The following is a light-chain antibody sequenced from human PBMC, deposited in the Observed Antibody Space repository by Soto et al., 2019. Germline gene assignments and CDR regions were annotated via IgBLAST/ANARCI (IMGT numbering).Light chain of an antibody. J-gene: IGKJ3*01. CDR2: DAS. V-gene: IGKV3-11*01. CDR3: QQRSNCPPIT. Sequence: EIVLTQSPATLSLSPGERATLSCRASQGFSSYLAWYQQKPGQAPRLLIYDASNSASGILARFSGSGSGTAFTLTISSRQPEAVAVYYCQQRSNCPPITFGPGTKVDIK. CDR1: QGFSSY.